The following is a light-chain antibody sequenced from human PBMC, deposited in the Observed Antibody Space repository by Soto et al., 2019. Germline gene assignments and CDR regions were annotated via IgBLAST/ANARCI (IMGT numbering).Light chain of an antibody. J-gene: IGLJ2*01. CDR3: ETWDSNTRV. V-gene: IGLV4-60*02. CDR1: SGHSSYI. Sequence: QSVLTQSSCASASLGSSVKLTYTLSSGHSSYIIAWHQQQPGKAPRYLMKLEGSGSYNKGSGVPDRFSGSSSGADRYLTISNLQFEDEADYYCETWDSNTRVFGGGTKLTVL. CDR2: LEGSGSY.